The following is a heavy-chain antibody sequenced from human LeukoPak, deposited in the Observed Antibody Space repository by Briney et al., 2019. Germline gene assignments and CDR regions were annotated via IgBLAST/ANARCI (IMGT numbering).Heavy chain of an antibody. D-gene: IGHD6-19*01. CDR3: ARLYSSGWSLVY. Sequence: SQTLSLTCTVSGGSISSGDYYWSWIRQPPGKGLEWIGYIYYSGSTYYNPSLKSRVTISVDTSKNQFSLKLSSVTAADTAVYYCARLYSSGWSLVYWGQGTLVTVSS. V-gene: IGHV4-30-4*01. CDR1: GGSISSGDYY. CDR2: IYYSGST. J-gene: IGHJ4*02.